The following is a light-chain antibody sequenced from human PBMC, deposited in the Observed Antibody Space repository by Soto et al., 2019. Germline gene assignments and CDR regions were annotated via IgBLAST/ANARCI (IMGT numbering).Light chain of an antibody. CDR1: SSNIGSSN. J-gene: IGLJ1*01. CDR2: TNN. CDR3: AAWDDSINGRV. V-gene: IGLV1-44*01. Sequence: QSALTQPPSASGTPGQRVTISCSGSSSNIGSSNVNWYQQLPGTAPKLLSYTNNQRPSGVPDPFSGSKSGTSASLAISGLQSEDEADYYCAAWDDSINGRVFGTGTKATVL.